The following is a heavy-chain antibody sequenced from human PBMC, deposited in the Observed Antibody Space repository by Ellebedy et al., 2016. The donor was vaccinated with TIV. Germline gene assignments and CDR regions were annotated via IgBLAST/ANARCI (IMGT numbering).Heavy chain of an antibody. CDR1: GGSISSSSYY. V-gene: IGHV4-39*01. Sequence: MPSETLSLTCTVSGGSISSSSYYWGSIRQPTGKGLEWIGSIYYSGTTYYNPSLKSRVTISVDTYKNQFSLKLGSVTAAETAVYYCARSFDGYNSNAFDIWGQGTMVTVSS. CDR2: IYYSGTT. D-gene: IGHD5-24*01. J-gene: IGHJ3*02. CDR3: ARSFDGYNSNAFDI.